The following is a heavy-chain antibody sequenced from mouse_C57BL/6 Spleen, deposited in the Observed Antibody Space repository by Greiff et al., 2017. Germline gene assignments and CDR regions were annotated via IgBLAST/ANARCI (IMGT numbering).Heavy chain of an antibody. Sequence: QVQLQQSGAELVRPGASVKLSCKASGYTFTDYYINWVKQRPGQGLEWIARIYPGSGNTYYNEKFKGKATLTAEKSSSTAYMQLSSLTSEDSAVYFCARGGTTVVAIDYWGQGTTLTVSS. J-gene: IGHJ2*01. CDR2: IYPGSGNT. CDR1: GYTFTDYY. V-gene: IGHV1-76*01. CDR3: ARGGTTVVAIDY. D-gene: IGHD1-1*01.